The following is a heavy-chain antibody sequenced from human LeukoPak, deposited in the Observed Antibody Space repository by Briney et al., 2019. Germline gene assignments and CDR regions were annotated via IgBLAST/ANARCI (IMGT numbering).Heavy chain of an antibody. D-gene: IGHD3-10*01. Sequence: ASVKVSCKASGYTFTSYDINWVRQPTGQGLEWMGWMNPNSGNTGYAQKFQGRVTMTRNTSISTAYMELSSLRSEDTAVYYCARSLWFGEFWRGDNWFDPWGQGTLVTVSS. CDR3: ARSLWFGEFWRGDNWFDP. CDR1: GYTFTSYD. CDR2: MNPNSGNT. J-gene: IGHJ5*02. V-gene: IGHV1-8*01.